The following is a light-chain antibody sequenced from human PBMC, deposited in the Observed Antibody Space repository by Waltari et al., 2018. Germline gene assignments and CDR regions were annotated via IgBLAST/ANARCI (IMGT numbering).Light chain of an antibody. J-gene: IGKJ3*01. CDR3: QQYNNWPLRT. CDR2: GAS. CDR1: QSVSSN. V-gene: IGKV3-15*01. Sequence: EIVMTQSPATLSVSPGERATFSCRASQSVSSNLAWYQQKPGQAPRLLIYGASTRATGIPARFSGSGSGTEFTLTISSLQSEDFAVYYCQQYNNWPLRTFGPGTKVDIK.